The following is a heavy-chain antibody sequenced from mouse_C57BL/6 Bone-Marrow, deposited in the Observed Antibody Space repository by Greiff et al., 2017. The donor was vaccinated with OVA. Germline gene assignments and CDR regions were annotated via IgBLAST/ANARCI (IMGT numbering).Heavy chain of an antibody. D-gene: IGHD1-3*01. Sequence: EVQLQQSGPELVKPGASVKISCKASGYTFTDYYMNWVKQSHGKSLEWIGDINPNYGGTSYNQKFKGKATLTVDKSSSTAYMELRSLTSEDSAVYYCARGVYKPFAYWGQGTLVTVSA. J-gene: IGHJ3*01. CDR2: INPNYGGT. V-gene: IGHV1-26*01. CDR1: GYTFTDYY. CDR3: ARGVYKPFAY.